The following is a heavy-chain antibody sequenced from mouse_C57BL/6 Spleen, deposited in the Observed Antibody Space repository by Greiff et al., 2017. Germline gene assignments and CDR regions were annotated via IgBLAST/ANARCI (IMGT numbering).Heavy chain of an antibody. CDR1: GYAFSSSW. J-gene: IGHJ3*01. V-gene: IGHV1-82*01. D-gene: IGHD1-1*01. Sequence: QVQLQQSGPELVKPGASVKISCKASGYAFSSSWMNWVKQRPGKGLEWIGRISPGDGDTNYNGKFKGKATLTADKSSSTAYMQLSSLTSEDSAVYFCARYDGSSPWFAYWGQGTLVTVSA. CDR2: ISPGDGDT. CDR3: ARYDGSSPWFAY.